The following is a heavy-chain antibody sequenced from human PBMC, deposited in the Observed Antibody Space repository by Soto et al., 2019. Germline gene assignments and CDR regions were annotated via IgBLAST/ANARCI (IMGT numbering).Heavy chain of an antibody. CDR3: SRGIKGGLDA. D-gene: IGHD2-21*01. J-gene: IGHJ5*02. CDR1: GFVSNDYD. Sequence: QVQLAESGGGLVQPGRSLRLSCATSGFVSNDYDIHWVRQAPGKGLAWLASISYDGGNKYYADSVKGRFTISRDNSKNTLSLQINSLGVEDTAVYYCSRGIKGGLDAWGPGTLVTVSS. V-gene: IGHV3-30*03. CDR2: ISYDGGNK.